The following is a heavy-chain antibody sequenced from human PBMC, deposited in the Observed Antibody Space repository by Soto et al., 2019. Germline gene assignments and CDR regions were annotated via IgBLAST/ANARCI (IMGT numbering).Heavy chain of an antibody. CDR2: IWCDGSNK. V-gene: IGHV3-33*01. D-gene: IGHD2-8*02. Sequence: GGSLRLSCAASGFTFSSYGMHWVRQAPGKGLEWVAVIWCDGSNKYYADSVKGRFTISRDNSKSTLYLQMSSLRAEDMAVYYCARDYCPGGVCYTIFDYWGQGTLVTVSS. CDR1: GFTFSSYG. J-gene: IGHJ4*02. CDR3: ARDYCPGGVCYTIFDY.